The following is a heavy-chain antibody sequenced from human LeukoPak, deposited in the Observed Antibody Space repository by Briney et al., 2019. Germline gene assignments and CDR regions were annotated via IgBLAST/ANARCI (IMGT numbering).Heavy chain of an antibody. J-gene: IGHJ4*02. D-gene: IGHD6-19*01. Sequence: GASVKVSRKASGYTFTGYYMHWVRQAPGQGLELMGRINPNSGGTNYAQKFQGRVTMTRGTSISTAYMELSRLRSDDTAVYYCARGTVAASPGFDYWGQGTLVTVSS. CDR3: ARGTVAASPGFDY. CDR2: INPNSGGT. CDR1: GYTFTGYY. V-gene: IGHV1-2*06.